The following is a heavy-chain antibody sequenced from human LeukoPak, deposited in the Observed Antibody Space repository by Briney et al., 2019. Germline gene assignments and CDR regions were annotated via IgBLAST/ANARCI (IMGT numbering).Heavy chain of an antibody. V-gene: IGHV3-21*01. CDR3: AKEKWQTAFDY. J-gene: IGHJ4*02. CDR1: GFTFSSYS. CDR2: ISSSSSYI. D-gene: IGHD5-12*01. Sequence: GGSLRLSCAASGFTFSSYSMNWVRQAPGKGLEWVSSISSSSSYIYYADSVKGRFTISRDNANNSLYLQMNSLRVEDTAVYYCAKEKWQTAFDYWGQGILVTVSS.